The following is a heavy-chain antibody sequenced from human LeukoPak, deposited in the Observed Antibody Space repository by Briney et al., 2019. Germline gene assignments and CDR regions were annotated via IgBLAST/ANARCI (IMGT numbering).Heavy chain of an antibody. D-gene: IGHD3-16*02. CDR1: GGSFSGYY. CDR3: ARRSYDYVWGSYRYLVGDHPRFDY. Sequence: SETLSLTCAVYGGSFSGYYWSWIRQPPGKGLEWIGEINHSGSTNYNPSLKSRVTISVDTSKNQFSLKLSSVTAADTAVYYCARRSYDYVWGSYRYLVGDHPRFDYWGQGTLVTVSS. CDR2: INHSGST. J-gene: IGHJ4*02. V-gene: IGHV4-34*01.